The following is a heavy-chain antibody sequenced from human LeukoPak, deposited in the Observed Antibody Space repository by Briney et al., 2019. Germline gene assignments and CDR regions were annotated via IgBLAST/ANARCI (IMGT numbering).Heavy chain of an antibody. CDR2: INHNGST. V-gene: IGHV4-34*01. D-gene: IGHD7-27*01. CDR3: AREALTGDDAFDI. CDR1: GGSFSGYY. J-gene: IGHJ3*02. Sequence: SETLSLTCAVYGGSFSGYYWSWIRQPPGKGLEWIGEINHNGSTNYNPSLKSRVTISVDTSKNQFSLKLSSVTAADTAVYYCAREALTGDDAFDIWGQGTMVTVSS.